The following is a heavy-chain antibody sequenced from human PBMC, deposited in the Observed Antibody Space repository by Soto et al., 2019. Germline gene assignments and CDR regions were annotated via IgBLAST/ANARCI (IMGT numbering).Heavy chain of an antibody. Sequence: QVQLVQSGAEVRKPGASVKVSCKASGYTFTSYGISWVRQAPGQGLEWMGWISAYNGNTNYAQKLQGRVTMTTDTSTSTAYMELRSLRSDDTAVYYCARALIRGVIPSFPDYWGQGTLVTVSS. CDR1: GYTFTSYG. D-gene: IGHD3-10*01. V-gene: IGHV1-18*01. CDR3: ARALIRGVIPSFPDY. J-gene: IGHJ4*02. CDR2: ISAYNGNT.